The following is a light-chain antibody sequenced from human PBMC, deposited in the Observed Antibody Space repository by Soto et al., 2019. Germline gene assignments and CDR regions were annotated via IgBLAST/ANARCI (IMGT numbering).Light chain of an antibody. CDR1: QSVSGSY. CDR3: QQYGSSGT. V-gene: IGKV3-20*01. Sequence: EIVMTQSPGTLSLSPGEVATLSCRASQSVSGSYLAWYQQKPGQAPRLLIYGASNRATGIPDRFSGSGSGTDFTLTISRLEPEDFAVYYCQQYGSSGTFGQGTKVDIK. J-gene: IGKJ1*01. CDR2: GAS.